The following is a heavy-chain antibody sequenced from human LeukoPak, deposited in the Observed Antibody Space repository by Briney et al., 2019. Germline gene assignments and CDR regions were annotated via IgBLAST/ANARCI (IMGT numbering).Heavy chain of an antibody. V-gene: IGHV4-30-4*08. Sequence: SQTLSLTCTVSGGSISSDDYYWSWLRQPPGKGLEWIGFIFYSGSTYYNPSLKSRVTISVDTPKNQFSLKLSSVTAADTAVYYCARDFWGSGFDYWGQGTLVTVSS. CDR3: ARDFWGSGFDY. CDR1: GGSISSDDYY. J-gene: IGHJ4*02. CDR2: IFYSGST. D-gene: IGHD7-27*01.